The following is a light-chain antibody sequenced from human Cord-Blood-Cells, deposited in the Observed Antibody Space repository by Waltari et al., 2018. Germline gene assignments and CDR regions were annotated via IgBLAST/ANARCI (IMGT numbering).Light chain of an antibody. Sequence: QSALTQPRPVSGSPGQSVPISCTGTSHDCGVYNYVSRYQPHPGKPPKPMIYDVSKQPSGVPDRFSGSKSGNTASLTISGLQAEDEADYYCCSYAGSYTFVVFGGGTKLTVL. CDR1: SHDCGVYNY. V-gene: IGLV2-11*01. CDR3: CSYAGSYTFVV. CDR2: DVS. J-gene: IGLJ2*01.